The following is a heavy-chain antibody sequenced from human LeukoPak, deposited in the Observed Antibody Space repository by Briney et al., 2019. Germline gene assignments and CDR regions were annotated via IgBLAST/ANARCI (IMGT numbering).Heavy chain of an antibody. D-gene: IGHD6-13*01. CDR3: ARVLAGDADYSSSWYIFFDP. V-gene: IGHV1-69*06. Sequence: SVKVSCKASGGTFSSYAISWVRQAPGQGLEWMGGIIPIFGTANYAQKFQGRVTITADKSTSTAYMELSRLRSDDTAVYYCARVLAGDADYSSSWYIFFDPWGQGTLVTVSS. CDR2: IIPIFGTA. J-gene: IGHJ5*02. CDR1: GGTFSSYA.